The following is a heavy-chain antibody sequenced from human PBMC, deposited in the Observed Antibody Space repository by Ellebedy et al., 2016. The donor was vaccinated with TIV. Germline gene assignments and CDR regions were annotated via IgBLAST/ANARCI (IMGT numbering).Heavy chain of an antibody. Sequence: PGGSLRLSCAASGFTFSDHWIHWVRQGPGKGLVWVARINSDGRSISYADSVKGRFTISRDNAKNTLYLQMNSLRAEDTAVYYCVRRRSGWYYFDYWGQGTLVTVSS. V-gene: IGHV3-74*01. CDR2: INSDGRSI. CDR3: VRRRSGWYYFDY. D-gene: IGHD6-19*01. CDR1: GFTFSDHW. J-gene: IGHJ4*02.